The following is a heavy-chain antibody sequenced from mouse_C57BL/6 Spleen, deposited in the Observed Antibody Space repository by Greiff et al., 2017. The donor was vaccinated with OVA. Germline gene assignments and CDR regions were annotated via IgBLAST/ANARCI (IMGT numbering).Heavy chain of an antibody. V-gene: IGHV5-4*01. CDR1: GFTFSSYA. CDR2: ISDGGSYT. D-gene: IGHD2-2*01. Sequence: EVKLMESGGGLVKPGGSLKLSCAASGFTFSSYAMSWVRQTPEKRLEWVATISDGGSYTYYPDNGKGRFTISRDNAKNNLYLQMSHLKAEDTAMYYCARERSPMVTTRAWFAYWGQGTLVTVSA. J-gene: IGHJ3*01. CDR3: ARERSPMVTTRAWFAY.